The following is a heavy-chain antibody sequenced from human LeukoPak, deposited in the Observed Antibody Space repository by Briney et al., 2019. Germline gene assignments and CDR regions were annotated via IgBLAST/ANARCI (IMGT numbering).Heavy chain of an antibody. V-gene: IGHV4-34*01. CDR3: ARDDYVWGSYRRVLDY. J-gene: IGHJ4*02. CDR1: GGSFSGYY. D-gene: IGHD3-16*02. CDR2: INHSGST. Sequence: SETLSLTCAVYGGSFSGYYWRWIRQPPGKGLEWMGEINHSGSTNYNPSLKSRVTISVDTSKNQFSLKLSSVTAADTAVYYCARDDYVWGSYRRVLDYWGQGTLVTVSS.